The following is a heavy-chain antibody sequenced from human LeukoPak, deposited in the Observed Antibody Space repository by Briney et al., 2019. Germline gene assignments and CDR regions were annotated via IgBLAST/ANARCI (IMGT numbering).Heavy chain of an antibody. CDR1: GFTFSSYA. CDR3: AKQKGSASGASDY. CDR2: ISGDGGGT. D-gene: IGHD1-26*01. J-gene: IGHJ4*02. Sequence: GGSLRLSCAASGFTFSSYAINWVRQAPGKGLECVSAISGDGGGTYYADSVKGRFTISRDNSKNTMYLQMNSLRAEDTAVHYCAKQKGSASGASDYWGQGTLVTVSS. V-gene: IGHV3-23*01.